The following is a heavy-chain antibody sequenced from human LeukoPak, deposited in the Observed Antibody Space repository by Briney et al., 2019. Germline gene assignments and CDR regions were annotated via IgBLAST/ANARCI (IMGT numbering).Heavy chain of an antibody. CDR3: ARDSGEVRSWGYYYMDV. CDR2: VSADGRTQ. V-gene: IGHV3-33*05. D-gene: IGHD3-10*01. Sequence: SCKVSGYIFTELSMHWVRQAPGKGLEWVTVVSADGRTQLYSDSVKGRFTISRDNSLNTLHLQMNSLRAEDTAVYYCARDSGEVRSWGYYYMDVWGKGTTVTVSS. CDR1: GYIFTELS. J-gene: IGHJ6*03.